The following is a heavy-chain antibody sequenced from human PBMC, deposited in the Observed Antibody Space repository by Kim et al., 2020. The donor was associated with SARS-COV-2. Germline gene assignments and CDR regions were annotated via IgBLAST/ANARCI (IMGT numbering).Heavy chain of an antibody. CDR3: AREYCSSTSCHGDYYGMDV. Sequence: ASVKVSCKASGYTFTSYYMHWVRQAPGQGLEWMGIINPSGGSTSYAQKFQGRVTMTRDTSTNTVYMELSSLRSEDTAVYYCAREYCSSTSCHGDYYGMDVWGQGTTVTVSS. CDR1: GYTFTSYY. V-gene: IGHV1-46*01. CDR2: INPSGGST. J-gene: IGHJ6*02. D-gene: IGHD2-2*01.